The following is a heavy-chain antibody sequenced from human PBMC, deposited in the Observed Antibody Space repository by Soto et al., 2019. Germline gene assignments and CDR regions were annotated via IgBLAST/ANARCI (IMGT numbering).Heavy chain of an antibody. V-gene: IGHV4-59*01. Sequence: SETLSLTCTVSDGSISSYYWSWIRQPPGKGLEWIGYIYGTGTTNYSPSLTNRVTISVDMSKNQFSLRLSSATAADTAVYYCAGLSSGTYLFDLWGQGTPVTVSS. CDR1: DGSISSYY. J-gene: IGHJ5*02. CDR2: IYGTGTT. D-gene: IGHD1-26*01. CDR3: AGLSSGTYLFDL.